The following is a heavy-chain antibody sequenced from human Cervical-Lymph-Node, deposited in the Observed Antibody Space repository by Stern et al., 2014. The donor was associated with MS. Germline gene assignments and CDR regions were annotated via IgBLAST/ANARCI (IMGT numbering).Heavy chain of an antibody. J-gene: IGHJ4*02. CDR1: GFTFRNYG. V-gene: IGHV3-33*01. CDR3: ARDLRTHYYDSSGYYAGY. D-gene: IGHD3-22*01. CDR2: TWVAGSNK. Sequence: QVQLGEAGGGVVPPGRSLRLSFAASGFTFRNYGLHLGRPAPGQVLEWVAVTWVAGSNKNYADSVKGRFTISRDNSKNTLFLQMTSLRAEDTAVYYCARDLRTHYYDSSGYYAGYWGQGTLVTVSS.